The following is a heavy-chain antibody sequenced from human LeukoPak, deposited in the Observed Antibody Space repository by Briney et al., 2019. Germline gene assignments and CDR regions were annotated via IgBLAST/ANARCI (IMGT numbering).Heavy chain of an antibody. CDR3: ASVRSIAAAGTHAFDI. D-gene: IGHD6-13*01. V-gene: IGHV4-59*12. Sequence: SETLSLTCTVSGGSIRSYYWSWIRQPPGKGLEWIGYIYYSGSTNYNPSLKSRVTVSVDTSKNQFSLKLSSVTAADTAVYYCASVRSIAAAGTHAFDIWGQGTMVTVSS. CDR1: GGSIRSYY. J-gene: IGHJ3*02. CDR2: IYYSGST.